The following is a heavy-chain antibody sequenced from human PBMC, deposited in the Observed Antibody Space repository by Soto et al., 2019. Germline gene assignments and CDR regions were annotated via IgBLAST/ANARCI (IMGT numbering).Heavy chain of an antibody. J-gene: IGHJ5*02. CDR1: GGTFSSYA. V-gene: IGHV1-69*13. CDR3: ARAPDLYSYGRSWFDP. Sequence: ASVKVSCKASGGTFSSYAISWVRQAPGQGLEWMGGIIPIFGTANYAQKFQGRVTITADESTSTAYMELSSLRSEDTAVYYCARAPDLYSYGRSWFDPWGQGTLVTVSS. CDR2: IIPIFGTA. D-gene: IGHD5-18*01.